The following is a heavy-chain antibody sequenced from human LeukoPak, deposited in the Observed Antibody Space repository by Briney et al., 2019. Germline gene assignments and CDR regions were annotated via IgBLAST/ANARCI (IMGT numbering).Heavy chain of an antibody. Sequence: SETLSLTCAVYGGSFSGYYWSWICQPPGKGLGWIGEINHSGSTNYNPSLKSRVTISVDTSKNQFSLKLSSVTAADTAVYYCARGDYGGNFDAFDIWGQGTMVTVSS. CDR2: INHSGST. J-gene: IGHJ3*02. V-gene: IGHV4-34*01. D-gene: IGHD4-23*01. CDR3: ARGDYGGNFDAFDI. CDR1: GGSFSGYY.